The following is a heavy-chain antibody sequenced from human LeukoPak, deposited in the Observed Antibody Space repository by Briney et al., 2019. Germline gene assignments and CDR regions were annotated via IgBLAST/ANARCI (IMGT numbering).Heavy chain of an antibody. J-gene: IGHJ4*02. CDR2: IHTSGSA. CDR1: GTSFNTYY. Sequence: SETLSLTCSVSGTSFNTYYWSWIRQPAGKALEWIGRIHTSGSADYSPSLQSRVTISVDMSKKEFSLKLTSVTAADTAVYYCARDIVYLIDEDYGWGQGILVTVSS. CDR3: ARDIVYLIDEDYG. V-gene: IGHV4-4*07. D-gene: IGHD4-17*01.